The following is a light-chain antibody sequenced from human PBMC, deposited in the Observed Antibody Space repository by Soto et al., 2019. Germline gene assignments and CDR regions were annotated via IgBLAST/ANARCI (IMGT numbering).Light chain of an antibody. J-gene: IGKJ1*01. Sequence: EIVLTQSPATLSLSPGERATLSCRASQSVSNNYLAWYQQKPGQAPRLLIYGASSRATGIPDRFSGSGSGTDFTLTISRLEPEDFAVYYCQQYGSSPRAFGQGTKV. CDR2: GAS. CDR3: QQYGSSPRA. CDR1: QSVSNNY. V-gene: IGKV3-20*01.